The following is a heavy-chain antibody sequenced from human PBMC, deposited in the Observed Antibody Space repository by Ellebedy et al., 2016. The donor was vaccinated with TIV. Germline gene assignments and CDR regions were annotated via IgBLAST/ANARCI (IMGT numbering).Heavy chain of an antibody. V-gene: IGHV1-46*01. CDR1: GYTFTSYY. D-gene: IGHD4-17*01. CDR3: ASTYGDYSDYYGMDV. Sequence: ASVKVSXXASGYTFTSYYMHWVRQAPGQGLEWMGIINPSGGSTSYAQKFQGRVTMTRDTSTSTVYMELSSLRSEDTAVYYCASTYGDYSDYYGMDVWGQGTTVTVSS. CDR2: INPSGGST. J-gene: IGHJ6*02.